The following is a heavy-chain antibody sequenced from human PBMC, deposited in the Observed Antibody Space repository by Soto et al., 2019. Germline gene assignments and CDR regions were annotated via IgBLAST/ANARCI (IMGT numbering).Heavy chain of an antibody. Sequence: QVQLVQSGAEVKKPGASVKVSCKASGYTFTSYGISWVRQAPGQGLEWMGWISAYNGNTNYAQKLQGRVTMTTDTSTSTAYMELRSLRSDDTVVYYCARYDYDFWSGFEILDYWGQGTLVTVSS. D-gene: IGHD3-3*01. J-gene: IGHJ4*02. CDR2: ISAYNGNT. CDR1: GYTFTSYG. V-gene: IGHV1-18*01. CDR3: ARYDYDFWSGFEILDY.